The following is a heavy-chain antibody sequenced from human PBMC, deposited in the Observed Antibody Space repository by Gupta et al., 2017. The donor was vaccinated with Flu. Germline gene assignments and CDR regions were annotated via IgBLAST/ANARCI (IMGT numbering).Heavy chain of an antibody. D-gene: IGHD2-21*02. V-gene: IGHV1-8*01. CDR2: MNPNSGNT. CDR3: AVYTTGVYCGGDCYRTDY. CDR1: GYTFTSYD. J-gene: IGHJ4*02. Sequence: QVQLVQSGAEVKKPGASVKVSCKASGYTFTSYDINWVRQATGQGLEWMGWMNPNSGNTGYAQKFQGRVTMTRNTSISTAYMELSSLRSEDTAVYYCAVYTTGVYCGGDCYRTDYWGQGTLVTVSS.